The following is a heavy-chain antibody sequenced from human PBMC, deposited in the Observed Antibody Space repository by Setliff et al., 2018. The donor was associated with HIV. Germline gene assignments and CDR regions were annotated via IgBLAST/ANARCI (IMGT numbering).Heavy chain of an antibody. CDR2: ISIGSGGAI. J-gene: IGHJ3*02. Sequence: GGSLRLSCDGSGFTLSVYGMHWVRQAPGRGLEWVSSISIGSGGAIDYADSVQGRFTISRDNSKNSLYLQMNSLRAEDTAVYYCARDIYDTSGYYYAFDIWGQGTMVTVSS. D-gene: IGHD3-22*01. CDR1: GFTLSVYG. V-gene: IGHV3-21*01. CDR3: ARDIYDTSGYYYAFDI.